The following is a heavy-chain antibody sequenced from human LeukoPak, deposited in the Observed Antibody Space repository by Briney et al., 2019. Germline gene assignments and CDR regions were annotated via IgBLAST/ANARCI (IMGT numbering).Heavy chain of an antibody. D-gene: IGHD2-8*01. V-gene: IGHV3-23*01. Sequence: GGSLRLSCAASGFTFSSYAMSWVRQAPGKGLEWVSAISGSGGSTYYADSVKGRFTISRDNSKNTLYLQMNSLRAEDTAVYYCAKVSGYCTNGVCFSYYWGQGTLVTVSS. CDR3: AKVSGYCTNGVCFSYY. CDR2: ISGSGGST. J-gene: IGHJ4*02. CDR1: GFTFSSYA.